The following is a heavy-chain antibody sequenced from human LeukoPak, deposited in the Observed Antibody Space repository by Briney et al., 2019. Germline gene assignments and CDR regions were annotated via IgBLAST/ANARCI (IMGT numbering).Heavy chain of an antibody. J-gene: IGHJ5*02. D-gene: IGHD6-19*01. CDR2: IIPIFGTA. V-gene: IGHV1-69*13. Sequence: SVKVSCKASGGTFSSYAISWVRQAPGQGLEWMGGIIPIFGTADYAQKFQGRVTITADESTSTAYMELSSLRSEDTAVYYCARDRADLWLTFDPWGQGTLVTVSS. CDR3: ARDRADLWLTFDP. CDR1: GGTFSSYA.